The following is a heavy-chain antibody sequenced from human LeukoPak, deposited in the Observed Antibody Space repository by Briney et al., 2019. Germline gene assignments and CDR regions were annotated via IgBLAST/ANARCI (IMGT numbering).Heavy chain of an antibody. CDR1: GFTFSSYA. CDR3: ARGAGSGWLHTRSYGMDV. Sequence: GGSLRLSCAASGFTFSSYAMHWVRQAPGKGLEWVAVISYDGSNKYYADSVKGRFTISRDNSKNTLYLQMNSLRAEDTAVYYCARGAGSGWLHTRSYGMDVWGQGTTVTVSS. CDR2: ISYDGSNK. J-gene: IGHJ6*02. D-gene: IGHD6-19*01. V-gene: IGHV3-30-3*01.